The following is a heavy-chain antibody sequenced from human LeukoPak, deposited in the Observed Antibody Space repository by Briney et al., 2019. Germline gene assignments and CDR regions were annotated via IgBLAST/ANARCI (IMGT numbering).Heavy chain of an antibody. Sequence: GGSLRLSCATSGFTFGSYWMSWVRQAPGKGLEWVANIKKDGSEKNYVDSVKGRFTTSRDNAKNSLYLQMNSLRAEDTAMYYCARDFPYYYDTSGYHFDYWGQGTLVTVSS. V-gene: IGHV3-7*01. J-gene: IGHJ4*02. CDR1: GFTFGSYW. CDR2: IKKDGSEK. D-gene: IGHD3-22*01. CDR3: ARDFPYYYDTSGYHFDY.